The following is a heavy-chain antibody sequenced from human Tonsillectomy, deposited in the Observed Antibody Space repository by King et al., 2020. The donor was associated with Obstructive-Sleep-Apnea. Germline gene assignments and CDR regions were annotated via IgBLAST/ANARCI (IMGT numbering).Heavy chain of an antibody. D-gene: IGHD2-15*01. V-gene: IGHV4-31*03. J-gene: IGHJ4*02. CDR1: GVSISSGVYY. CDR3: ASGVIAVVAAPWFDY. CDR2: IDFTGST. Sequence: PLQESGPGLVKPSQTLSLTCTVSGVSISSGVYYWRWIRQHPGMGLEWIGYIDFTGSTYYTPSLKSRVTISIDTSKNQFSLKLNSVTAADTAVYYCASGVIAVVAAPWFDYWGQGTLVTASS.